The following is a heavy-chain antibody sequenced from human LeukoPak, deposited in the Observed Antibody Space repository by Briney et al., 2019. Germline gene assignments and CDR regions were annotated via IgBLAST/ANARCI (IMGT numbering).Heavy chain of an antibody. Sequence: GGSLRLSCAASGFTFSSYEMNWVRQAPGKGLEWVSYISSSGSTIYYADSVKGRFTISRDNAKNSLYLQMNSLRAEDTAVYYCAREKAGEAYSYGLYDYWGQGTLVTVSS. CDR3: AREKAGEAYSYGLYDY. D-gene: IGHD5-18*01. J-gene: IGHJ4*02. CDR2: ISSSGSTI. V-gene: IGHV3-48*03. CDR1: GFTFSSYE.